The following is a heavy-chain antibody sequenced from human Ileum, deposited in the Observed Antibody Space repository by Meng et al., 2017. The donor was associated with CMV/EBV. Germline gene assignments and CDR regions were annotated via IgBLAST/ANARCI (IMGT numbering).Heavy chain of an antibody. J-gene: IGHJ4*02. CDR2: ISSNGSST. CDR1: QFTFGAYW. V-gene: IGHV3-74*03. CDR3: ARAYGGNLPFDY. Sequence: CAASQFTFGAYWMHWVRQAPGKGLVWVSRISSNGSSTTYADSVKGRFTISRDNAKNTLYLQVNSLRAEDTAVYYCARAYGGNLPFDYWGQGTLVTVSS. D-gene: IGHD4-23*01.